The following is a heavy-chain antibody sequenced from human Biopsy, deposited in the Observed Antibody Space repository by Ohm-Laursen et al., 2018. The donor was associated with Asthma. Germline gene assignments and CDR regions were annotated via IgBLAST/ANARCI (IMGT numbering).Heavy chain of an antibody. J-gene: IGHJ6*02. CDR3: AREVSTVDYGYYYFAMDV. CDR2: IIPMYGVP. CDR1: GGTFRTYA. V-gene: IGHV1-69*13. D-gene: IGHD4-17*01. Sequence: SVKVSCKASGGTFRTYAFNWVRQAPGQGLEWMGGIIPMYGVPKVAQKFQGRVTSTADESTSSAYMELSSLTSEDSAVYYCAREVSTVDYGYYYFAMDVWGQGTTVTVSS.